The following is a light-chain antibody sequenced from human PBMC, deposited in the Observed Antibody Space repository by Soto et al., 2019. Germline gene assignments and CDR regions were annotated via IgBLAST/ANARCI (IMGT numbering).Light chain of an antibody. CDR3: NSYTNSGSVV. J-gene: IGLJ1*01. V-gene: IGLV2-14*01. Sequence: QSVLTQPASVSGSLGQSITISCTGTTTDIGNYNYVSWYQQSPGKAPKLLIYEVSNRPSGVSSRFSGSKSGNTASLTISGLRANDEADYYCNSYTNSGSVVFGTGTKLTVL. CDR2: EVS. CDR1: TTDIGNYNY.